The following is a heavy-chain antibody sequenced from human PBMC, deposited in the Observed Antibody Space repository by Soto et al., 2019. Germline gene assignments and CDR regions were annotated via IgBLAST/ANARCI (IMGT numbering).Heavy chain of an antibody. J-gene: IGHJ4*02. CDR2: IIPIFGTA. D-gene: IGHD3-22*01. CDR3: AKLEESAHYYGSSGQDSGTDY. CDR1: GGTFSSYA. V-gene: IGHV1-69*13. Sequence: SVKVSCKASGGTFSSYAISWVRQAPGQGLEWMGGIIPIFGTANYAQKFQGRVTITADESTSTAYMELSSLRSEDTAVYYCAKLEESAHYYGSSGQDSGTDYWGQGTLVTVSS.